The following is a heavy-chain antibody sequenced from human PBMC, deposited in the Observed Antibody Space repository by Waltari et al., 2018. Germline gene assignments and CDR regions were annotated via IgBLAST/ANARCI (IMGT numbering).Heavy chain of an antibody. V-gene: IGHV1-69*13. Sequence: QVQLVQSGAEVKKPGSSVKVSCKASGGTFSSYAISWVRTAPGQGLEWMGRIIPIFGTANYAQKFQGRVTITADKSTSTAYMELSSLRSEDTAVYYCARDRTPLLWFGEGAFDIWGQGTMVTVSS. CDR1: GGTFSSYA. CDR2: IIPIFGTA. J-gene: IGHJ3*02. CDR3: ARDRTPLLWFGEGAFDI. D-gene: IGHD3-10*01.